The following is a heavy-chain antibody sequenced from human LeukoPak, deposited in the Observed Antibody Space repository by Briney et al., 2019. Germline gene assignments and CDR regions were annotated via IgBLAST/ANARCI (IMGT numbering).Heavy chain of an antibody. V-gene: IGHV3-23*01. J-gene: IGHJ6*02. CDR3: AKYHSGYDGMDV. CDR2: ISGSGGST. CDR1: GLNFKSVD. Sequence: PILSWAASGLNFKSVDMGCVRQATEKGLEWVSAISGSGGSTYYADSVKGRFTISRDNSKNTLYLQMNSLRAEDTAVYYCAKYHSGYDGMDVWGQGTTVTVSS. D-gene: IGHD1-26*01.